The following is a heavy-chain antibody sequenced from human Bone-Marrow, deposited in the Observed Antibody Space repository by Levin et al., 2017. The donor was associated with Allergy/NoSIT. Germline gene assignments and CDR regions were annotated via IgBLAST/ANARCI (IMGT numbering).Heavy chain of an antibody. CDR2: LYRNGNT. D-gene: IGHD3-10*01. CDR3: ARDKSGDRDGYFDL. J-gene: IGHJ2*01. Sequence: PGGSLRLSCAASGFIVSSNYMTWVRQAPGKGLEWVTVLYRNGNTYYADSVKGRFTISRDNSKNTVYLQMNNLRVEDTAVYYCARDKSGDRDGYFDLWGRGTLVTVSS. CDR1: GFIVSSNY. V-gene: IGHV3-66*01.